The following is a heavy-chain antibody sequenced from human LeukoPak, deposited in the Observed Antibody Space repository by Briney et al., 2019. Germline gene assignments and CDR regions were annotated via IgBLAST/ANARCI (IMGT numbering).Heavy chain of an antibody. CDR2: IYPGDSET. CDR3: ARLGATRGGDY. J-gene: IGHJ4*02. Sequence: GESLKISCKGSEYIFSTSWIGWVRQMPGKGLEWMGIIYPGDSETRYSPSFQGQVTMSADKSISTAYLQCTSLRASDTAIYYCARLGATRGGDYWGQGTQVTVSS. CDR1: EYIFSTSW. V-gene: IGHV5-51*01. D-gene: IGHD1-26*01.